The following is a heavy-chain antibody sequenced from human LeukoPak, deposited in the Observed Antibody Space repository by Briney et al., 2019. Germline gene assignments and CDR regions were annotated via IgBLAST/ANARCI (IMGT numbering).Heavy chain of an antibody. V-gene: IGHV5-51*01. J-gene: IGHJ3*02. CDR2: IYPGDSYT. CDR1: GYSFTSYW. Sequence: GASLKISCKGSGYSFTSYWIAWVRQMPGKGLEWMGIIYPGDSYTTYSPSFQGQVTISADKSNSTAYLQWRSLKASDTAMYYCARRSGSDALDIWGQGTMVTVSS. D-gene: IGHD3-10*01. CDR3: ARRSGSDALDI.